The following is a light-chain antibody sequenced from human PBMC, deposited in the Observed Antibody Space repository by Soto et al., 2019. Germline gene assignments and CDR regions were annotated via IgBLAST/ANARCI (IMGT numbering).Light chain of an antibody. V-gene: IGLV2-23*01. CDR1: SSDVGTYDL. J-gene: IGLJ7*01. CDR2: EVS. Sequence: QSALTQPASVSGSTGQSITISCTGTSSDVGTYDLVSWYQQHSGKAPKLMIYEVSERPSGVSNRFSGSKSGNTASLTISGLQAEDEADYYCCSYAGGSTLLFGGGTQLTVL. CDR3: CSYAGGSTLL.